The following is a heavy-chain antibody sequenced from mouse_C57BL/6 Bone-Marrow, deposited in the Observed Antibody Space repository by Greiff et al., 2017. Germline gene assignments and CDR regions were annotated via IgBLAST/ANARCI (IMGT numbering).Heavy chain of an antibody. CDR1: GYSITSGYY. CDR3: ARGDGTGAY. Sequence: EVQLQQSGPGLVKPSQSLSLTCSVTGYSITSGYYWNWIRQFPGNKLEWMGYISYDGSNNYNPSLKNRISITRDTSKNQFFLKLNSVTTEDTATYYCARGDGTGAYWGQGTLVTVSA. D-gene: IGHD2-3*01. J-gene: IGHJ3*01. V-gene: IGHV3-6*01. CDR2: ISYDGSN.